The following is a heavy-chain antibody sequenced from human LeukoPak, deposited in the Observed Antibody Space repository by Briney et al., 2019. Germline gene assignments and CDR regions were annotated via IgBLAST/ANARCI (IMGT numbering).Heavy chain of an antibody. D-gene: IGHD2-2*02. CDR3: ARGYCSSTSCYTLDY. V-gene: IGHV3-64*01. CDR2: ISSNGGST. CDR1: GFTFSSYA. J-gene: IGHJ4*02. Sequence: GGSLRLSCAASGFTFSSYAMHWVRQAPGKGLEYVSAISSNGGSTYYANSVKGRFTISRDNSKNTLYLQMGSLRAEDMAVYYCARGYCSSTSCYTLDYWGQGTLVTGSS.